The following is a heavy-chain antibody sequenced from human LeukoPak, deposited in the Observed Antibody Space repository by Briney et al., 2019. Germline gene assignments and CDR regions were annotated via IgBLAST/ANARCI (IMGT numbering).Heavy chain of an antibody. CDR3: AKDWSEQWLFDY. J-gene: IGHJ4*02. CDR2: ISWNSGSI. D-gene: IGHD6-19*01. V-gene: IGHV3-9*01. CDR1: GFTFDDYA. Sequence: PGGSLRLSCAASGFTFDDYAMHWVRQAPGKGLEWVSGISWNSGSIGYADSVKGRFTISGDNAKNSLYLQMNSLRAEDTALYYCAKDWSEQWLFDYWGQGTLVTVSS.